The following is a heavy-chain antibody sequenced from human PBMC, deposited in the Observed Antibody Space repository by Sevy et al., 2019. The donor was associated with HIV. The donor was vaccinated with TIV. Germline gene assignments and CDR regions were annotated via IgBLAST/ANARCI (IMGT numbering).Heavy chain of an antibody. CDR3: ARDGTQRDYDYAMDV. CDR2: IYASGRT. Sequence: SESLSLTCTVSGDSISSGDSFWSWIRQPAGRGLEWIGRIYASGRTMYNPSLKSRLTLSVDTSKNQFSLELTSVTAADTAVYYCARDGTQRDYDYAMDVWGQGTPVTVSS. J-gene: IGHJ6*02. CDR1: GDSISSGDSF. V-gene: IGHV4-61*02. D-gene: IGHD1-26*01.